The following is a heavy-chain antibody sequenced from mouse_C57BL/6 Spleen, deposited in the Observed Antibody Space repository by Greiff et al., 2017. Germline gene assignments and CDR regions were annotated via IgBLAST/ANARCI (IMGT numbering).Heavy chain of an antibody. Sequence: QVQLQQSGAELVRPGTSVKVSCKASGYAFTNYLIEWVKQRPGQGLEWIGVINPGSGGTNYNEKFKGKATLTADKSSSTAYMQLSSLTSEDSAVYFCAREGGLPYWGQGALVTVSA. V-gene: IGHV1-54*01. D-gene: IGHD2-4*01. J-gene: IGHJ3*01. CDR2: INPGSGGT. CDR3: AREGGLPY. CDR1: GYAFTNYL.